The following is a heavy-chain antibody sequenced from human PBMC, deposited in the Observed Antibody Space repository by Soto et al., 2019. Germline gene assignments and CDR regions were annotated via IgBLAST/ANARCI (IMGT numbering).Heavy chain of an antibody. D-gene: IGHD6-19*01. CDR1: GGSVSSGSYY. CDR3: ARSPRIAVAGNDYGMDV. V-gene: IGHV4-61*01. Sequence: KASETLSLTCTVSGGSVSSGSYYWSWIRQPPGKGLEWIGYIYYSGSTNYNPSLKSRVTISVDTSKNQFSLKLSSVTAADTAVYYCARSPRIAVAGNDYGMDVWGQGTTVTVSS. CDR2: IYYSGST. J-gene: IGHJ6*02.